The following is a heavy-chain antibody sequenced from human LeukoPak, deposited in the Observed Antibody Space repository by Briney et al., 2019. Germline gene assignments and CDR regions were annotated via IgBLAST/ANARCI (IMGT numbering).Heavy chain of an antibody. CDR1: GFTFDDYA. V-gene: IGHV3-9*01. D-gene: IGHD6-19*01. J-gene: IGHJ6*02. CDR3: ARGNRDTSGFYYYYGMDV. CDR2: ISWDSRNI. Sequence: GRSLRLSCAASGFTFDDYAMFWVRQAPGEGLEWVSGISWDSRNIGYAASVKGRFTASRDNGKNSLYLQINSLRVEDTALYYCARGNRDTSGFYYYYGMDVWGQGTTVSVSS.